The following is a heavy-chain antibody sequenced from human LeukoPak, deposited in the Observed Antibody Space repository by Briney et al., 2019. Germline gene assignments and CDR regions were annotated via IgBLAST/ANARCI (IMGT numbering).Heavy chain of an antibody. CDR3: ARGYYYGSGSYYLEKYNWFDP. Sequence: ASVKVSCKASGYTFTSYGISWVRQAPGQGLEWMGWISAYNGNTNYAQKLQGGVTMTTDTSTSTAYMELRSLRSDDTAVYYCARGYYYGSGSYYLEKYNWFDPWGQGTLVTVSS. D-gene: IGHD3-10*01. CDR2: ISAYNGNT. J-gene: IGHJ5*02. V-gene: IGHV1-18*01. CDR1: GYTFTSYG.